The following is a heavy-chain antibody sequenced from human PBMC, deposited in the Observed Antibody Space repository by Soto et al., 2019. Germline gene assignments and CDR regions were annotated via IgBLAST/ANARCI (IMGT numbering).Heavy chain of an antibody. J-gene: IGHJ4*02. V-gene: IGHV1-46*01. CDR3: ARGLIYGSSGYFFDY. Sequence: ASVKVSCKASGYTFTSYYMHWVRQAPGQGLEWMGIINPSGGSTRYAQKFQGRVTMTRDTSTSTVYMELSSLRPEDTAVYYCARGLIYGSSGYFFDYWGRGSLVTVSS. CDR2: INPSGGST. D-gene: IGHD3-22*01. CDR1: GYTFTSYY.